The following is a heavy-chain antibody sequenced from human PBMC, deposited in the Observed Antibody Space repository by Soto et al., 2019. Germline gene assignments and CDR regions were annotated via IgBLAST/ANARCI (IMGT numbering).Heavy chain of an antibody. V-gene: IGHV6-1*01. J-gene: IGHJ5*02. Sequence: SQTLSLTCVISGDSVSSNSAAWNWIRQSPSRGLEWLGRTYYRSKWYNDYAVSVKSRITINPDTSKNQFSLQMNGLTAEDTAVYYCARESGDWPLNWFDPWGQGTLVTVSS. CDR3: ARESGDWPLNWFDP. CDR2: TYYRSKWYN. D-gene: IGHD2-21*02. CDR1: GDSVSSNSAA.